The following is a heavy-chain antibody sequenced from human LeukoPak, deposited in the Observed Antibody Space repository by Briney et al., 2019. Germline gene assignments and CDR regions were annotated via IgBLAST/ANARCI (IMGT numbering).Heavy chain of an antibody. Sequence: SETLSLTCTVSGSSINVYYWSWIRQSPGKGLEWIAYISYSGSTNYNPSLKSRVTISVDTSKNQFSLRLSSVTAADTAVYYCARPGGYGGNSDYFDYWGQGTLVTVSS. CDR2: ISYSGST. V-gene: IGHV4-59*01. CDR1: GSSINVYY. J-gene: IGHJ4*02. D-gene: IGHD4-23*01. CDR3: ARPGGYGGNSDYFDY.